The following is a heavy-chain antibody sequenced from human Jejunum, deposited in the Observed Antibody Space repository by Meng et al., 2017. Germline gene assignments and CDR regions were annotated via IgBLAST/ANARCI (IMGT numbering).Heavy chain of an antibody. CDR2: LYWDDDK. CDR3: AHRVGPYNTDGDFGYFDY. D-gene: IGHD3-3*01. CDR1: GFSLTARPVG. Sequence: SGPTLVQPTQPLTLTCPFSGFSLTARPVGVGWIRQPPGKSLESLVLLYWDDDKRYNPSLQSRLTITKDTSKNQVVLTMTNMDPMNTAKYYCAHRVGPYNTDGDFGYFDYWGQGALVTVSS. V-gene: IGHV2-5*02. J-gene: IGHJ4*02.